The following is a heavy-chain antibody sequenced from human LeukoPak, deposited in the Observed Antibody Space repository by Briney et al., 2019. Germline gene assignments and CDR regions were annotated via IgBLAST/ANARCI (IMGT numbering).Heavy chain of an antibody. J-gene: IGHJ4*02. Sequence: GSLRLSCAASGFTFSSYWMHWVRQAPGKGLEWVGHIRSKADGGTPDYIAPVKGRFTISRDDSKDTLYLQMNSLNTEDTAMYYCTTRSPARYCSDGACYSSADYWGQGTLVTVSS. CDR3: TTRSPARYCSDGACYSSADY. V-gene: IGHV3-15*07. CDR1: GFTFSSYW. D-gene: IGHD2-15*01. CDR2: IRSKADGGTP.